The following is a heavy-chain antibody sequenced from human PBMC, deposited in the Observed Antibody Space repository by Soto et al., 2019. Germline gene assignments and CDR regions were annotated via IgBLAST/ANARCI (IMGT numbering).Heavy chain of an antibody. J-gene: IGHJ4*02. D-gene: IGHD3-22*01. CDR1: GFTFSNAW. CDR2: IKSKTDGGTT. V-gene: IGHV3-15*01. CDR3: TTQFGYYYDSSGYYYFDY. Sequence: GGSLRLSCAASGFTFSNAWMSWVRQAPGKGLEWVGRIKSKTDGGTTDYAAPVKGRLTISRDDSKNTLYLQMNSLKTEDTAVYYCTTQFGYYYDSSGYYYFDYWGQGTLVTVSS.